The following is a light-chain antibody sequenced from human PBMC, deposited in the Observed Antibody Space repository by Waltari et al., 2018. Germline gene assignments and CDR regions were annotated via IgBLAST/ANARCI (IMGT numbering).Light chain of an antibody. CDR1: QTIRTTY. J-gene: IGKJ4*01. CDR3: QQYDISPLT. CDR2: GTF. Sequence: EIVLTQSPGTLSLSPGEGATLSCRTSQTIRTTYLAWYQQKPGQAPTLLPYGTFTRATGIPDRFTGSGSGTDFSLTISSLEPEDFATYYCQQYDISPLTFGGGTKVEIK. V-gene: IGKV3-20*01.